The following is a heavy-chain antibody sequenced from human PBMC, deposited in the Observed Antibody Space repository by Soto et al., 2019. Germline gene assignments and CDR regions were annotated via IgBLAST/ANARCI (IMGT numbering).Heavy chain of an antibody. Sequence: EMQLVESGGDLVQPGGSLRLSCAASGLTFSDYWMHWVRHAPGKGLVWVSRISSDGTGTTYADSVKGRFTISRDNAKNTLYLQMNSLRDEDSAVYYCACSYGMDVWGQGTTVTVSS. J-gene: IGHJ6*02. CDR3: ACSYGMDV. CDR2: ISSDGTGT. D-gene: IGHD3-10*02. V-gene: IGHV3-74*01. CDR1: GLTFSDYW.